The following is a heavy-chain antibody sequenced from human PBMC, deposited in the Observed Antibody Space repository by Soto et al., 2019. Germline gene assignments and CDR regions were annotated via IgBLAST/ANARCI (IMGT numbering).Heavy chain of an antibody. Sequence: AAVKVSCKSSGYTFTSYGISWVRQAPGQGLEWMGWISAYNGNTNYAQKLQGRVTMTTDTSTSTAYMELRSLRSDDTAVYYCARPAMVEQWLLVIYWGQGTRVTVSS. D-gene: IGHD6-19*01. CDR1: GYTFTSYG. V-gene: IGHV1-18*01. J-gene: IGHJ4*02. CDR3: ARPAMVEQWLLVIY. CDR2: ISAYNGNT.